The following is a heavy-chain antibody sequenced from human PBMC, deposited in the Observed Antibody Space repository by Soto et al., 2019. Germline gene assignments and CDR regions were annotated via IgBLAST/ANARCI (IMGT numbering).Heavy chain of an antibody. Sequence: PSETLSLTCSFSGDSVTSHYLTWIRQSPEKGLEWIGYIYYSGSTNYNPSLKSRVTISVDTSKNQFSLKLSSVTAADTAVYYCARHYYDILTGENYYYYYYMDVWGKGTTVTVSS. J-gene: IGHJ6*03. CDR1: GDSVTSHY. CDR2: IYYSGST. V-gene: IGHV4-59*08. CDR3: ARHYYDILTGENYYYYYYMDV. D-gene: IGHD3-9*01.